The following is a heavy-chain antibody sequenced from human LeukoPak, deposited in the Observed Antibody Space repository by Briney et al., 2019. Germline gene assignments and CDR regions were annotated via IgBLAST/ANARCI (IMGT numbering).Heavy chain of an antibody. CDR2: MRYDGSKI. D-gene: IGHD5-12*01. CDR1: GFTFRSYG. V-gene: IGHV3-30*02. J-gene: IGHJ4*02. CDR3: AKDSTLGGYDTYIDY. Sequence: GGSLRLSCAASGFTFRSYGMHWVRQAPGKRLEWVTFMRYDGSKIYYADSVKGRFTISRDNSKNTLYLQMNSLRAEDTAVCYCAKDSTLGGYDTYIDYWGQGTLVTVSS.